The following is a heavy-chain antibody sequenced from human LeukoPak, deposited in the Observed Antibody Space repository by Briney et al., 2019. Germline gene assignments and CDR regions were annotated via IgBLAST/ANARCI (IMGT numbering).Heavy chain of an antibody. CDR2: IYYGGST. D-gene: IGHD2-2*01. J-gene: IGHJ4*02. CDR3: ARQCSSTSCYSY. V-gene: IGHV4-39*01. CDR1: GGSISSSTYY. Sequence: SETLSLTCTVSGGSISSSTYYWGWIRQPPGKGLEWIGNIYYGGSTFYNPSLKSRVTISLDTSKNQFSLKLSSVTAAGTAVYFCARQCSSTSCYSYWGQGTLVTVSS.